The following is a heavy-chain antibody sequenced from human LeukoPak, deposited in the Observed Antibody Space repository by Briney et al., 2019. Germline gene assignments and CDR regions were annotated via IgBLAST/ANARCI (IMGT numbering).Heavy chain of an antibody. J-gene: IGHJ4*02. V-gene: IGHV3-7*03. D-gene: IGHD6-13*01. CDR3: ARDSGWFRFDY. Sequence: PGGSLRLSCAASGFTFSSYAMHWVRQAPGKGLEWVANIKEDGSQKYYVDSVKGRFTISRDNAKNSLFLQTNSLRADDTAVYYCARDSGWFRFDYWGQGTLVTVSS. CDR1: GFTFSSYA. CDR2: IKEDGSQK.